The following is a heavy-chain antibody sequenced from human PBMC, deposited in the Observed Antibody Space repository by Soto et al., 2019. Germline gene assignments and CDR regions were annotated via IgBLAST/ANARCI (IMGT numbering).Heavy chain of an antibody. D-gene: IGHD3-3*01. Sequence: QLQLQESGPGLVKPSETLSLTCTVSGGSISSSSYYWGWIRQPPGKGLEWIGSIYYSGSTYYNPSPNSRVTISVDTSKNQSSLKLSSVTAADTAVYYCASQFSGYDFWSGYLDYWGQGTLVTVSS. CDR2: IYYSGST. V-gene: IGHV4-39*01. CDR1: GGSISSSSYY. J-gene: IGHJ4*02. CDR3: ASQFSGYDFWSGYLDY.